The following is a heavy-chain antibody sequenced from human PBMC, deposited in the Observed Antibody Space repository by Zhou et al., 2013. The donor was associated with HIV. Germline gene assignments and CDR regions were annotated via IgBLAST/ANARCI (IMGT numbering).Heavy chain of an antibody. CDR3: AKYYYDSSGYYGAFDI. D-gene: IGHD3-22*01. Sequence: QVQLVQSGAEVKKPGSSVKVSCKASGGTFSNYAISWVRQAPGQGLEWMGGIIPIFGTPNYAQKFQGRVTITTDESTRTDYMEMSSLRSEDTAVYYCAKYYYDSSGYYGAFDIWGQGTMVTVSS. V-gene: IGHV1-69*05. J-gene: IGHJ3*02. CDR2: IIPIFGTP. CDR1: GGTFSNYA.